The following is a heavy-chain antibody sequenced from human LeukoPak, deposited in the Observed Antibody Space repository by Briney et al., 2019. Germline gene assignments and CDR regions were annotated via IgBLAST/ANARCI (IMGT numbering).Heavy chain of an antibody. CDR3: ARIVVPGLGLDP. Sequence: GGSLRLSCAASGFTFSSYETNWVRQAPGKGLEWVSYISSSGTTIYYADSVKGRFTISRDNAKNSLYLQMNSLRAEDTAVYYCARIVVPGLGLDPWGQGTLVTVSS. V-gene: IGHV3-48*03. CDR2: ISSSGTTI. J-gene: IGHJ5*02. D-gene: IGHD2-15*01. CDR1: GFTFSSYE.